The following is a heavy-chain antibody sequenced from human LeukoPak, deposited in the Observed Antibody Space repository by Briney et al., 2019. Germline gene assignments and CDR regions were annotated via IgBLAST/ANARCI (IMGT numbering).Heavy chain of an antibody. CDR2: ISGSGGST. CDR1: GFTFSSYA. CDR3: AKDRSDGADAFDI. Sequence: GGSLRLSCAASGFTFSSYAMSWVRQAPGKGLEWVSAISGSGGSTYYADSVKGRFTISRDNSKNTLYLQMNSLRAEDTAVYHYAKDRSDGADAFDIWGQGTMVTVSS. V-gene: IGHV3-23*01. J-gene: IGHJ3*02. D-gene: IGHD1-26*01.